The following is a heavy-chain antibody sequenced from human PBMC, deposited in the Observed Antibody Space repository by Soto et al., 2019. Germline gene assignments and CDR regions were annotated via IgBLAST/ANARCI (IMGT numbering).Heavy chain of an antibody. J-gene: IGHJ3*02. D-gene: IGHD3-10*01. V-gene: IGHV4-39*01. CDR2: IYYSGST. CDR3: ARWRDLWFGELLYDAFDI. Sequence: QLQLQESGPGLVKPSETLSLTCTVSGGSISSSSYYWGWIRQPPGKGLEWIGSIYYSGSTYYNPSLKSRVTISVDTSKNQFSLKLSSVTAADTAVYYCARWRDLWFGELLYDAFDIWGQGTMVTVSS. CDR1: GGSISSSSYY.